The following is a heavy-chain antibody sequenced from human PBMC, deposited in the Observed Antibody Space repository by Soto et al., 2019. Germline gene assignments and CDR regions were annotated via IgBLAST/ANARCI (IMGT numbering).Heavy chain of an antibody. CDR1: GGSISSGGYS. J-gene: IGHJ4*02. Sequence: QLQLQESGSGLVKPSQTLSLTCAVSGGSISSGGYSWSWIRQPPGKGLEWIGYVYHSGSTYYNPTLKTRVXXXVXWSNNLFSLELSSVTAADTAVYYCARRGKPVTTFDYWGQGTLVTVSS. D-gene: IGHD4-17*01. CDR3: ARRGKPVTTFDY. V-gene: IGHV4-30-2*01. CDR2: VYHSGST.